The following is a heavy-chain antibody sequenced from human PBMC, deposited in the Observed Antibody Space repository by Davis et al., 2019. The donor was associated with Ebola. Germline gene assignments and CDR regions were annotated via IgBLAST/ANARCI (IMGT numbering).Heavy chain of an antibody. CDR3: ARAQFPTTSDH. D-gene: IGHD1-1*01. J-gene: IGHJ4*02. Sequence: ASVKVSCKASEYTFTAYYMHWVRQAPGQGLEWMGRINPNSGGTNYAQNVQGRVTMTTDTSTSTAYMEVGSLRSDDTAVYYCARAQFPTTSDHWGQGTLVTVSS. V-gene: IGHV1-2*06. CDR2: INPNSGGT. CDR1: EYTFTAYY.